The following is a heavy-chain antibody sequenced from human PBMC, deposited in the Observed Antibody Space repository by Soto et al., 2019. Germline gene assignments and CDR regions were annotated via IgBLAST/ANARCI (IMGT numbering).Heavy chain of an antibody. V-gene: IGHV3-48*01. CDR2: ISSSSSVI. J-gene: IGHJ6*03. CDR3: ARDLSWGSNWYYYMDV. D-gene: IGHD7-27*01. CDR1: GFILSDCA. Sequence: EVQLVESGGGLVQPGGSLRLSCATSGFILSDCAMNWVRQALGMGLELVSYISSSSSVIDYAVSVKCRFTVSIYNARNSRYLHMNSLRAEDTAVYYCARDLSWGSNWYYYMDVWGKGTTVTVSS.